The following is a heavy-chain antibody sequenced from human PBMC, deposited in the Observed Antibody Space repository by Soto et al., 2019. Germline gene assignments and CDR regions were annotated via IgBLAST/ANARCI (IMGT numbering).Heavy chain of an antibody. CDR3: ARAYVDIVVVVAATGVDQDWYFDR. CDR1: GYTFTSYG. V-gene: IGHV1-8*01. CDR2: MNPNSGNT. D-gene: IGHD2-15*01. Sequence: ASVKVSCKASGYTFTSYGINWVRQATGQGLEWMGWMNPNSGNTGYAQKFQGRVTMTRNTSISTAYMELSSLRSEDTAVYYCARAYVDIVVVVAATGVDQDWYFDRWGRGTLVTVSS. J-gene: IGHJ2*01.